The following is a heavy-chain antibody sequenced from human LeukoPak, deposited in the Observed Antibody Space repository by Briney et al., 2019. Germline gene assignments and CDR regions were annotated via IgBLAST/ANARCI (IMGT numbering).Heavy chain of an antibody. CDR3: ASASGSPEHFQH. J-gene: IGHJ1*01. Sequence: TPSETLSLTCTVSGGSISSYYWSWIRQPPGKGLELIGYIYYSGSTNYNPSLKSRVTISVDTSKNQFSLKLSSVTAADTAVYYCASASGSPEHFQHWGQGTLVTVSS. CDR2: IYYSGST. V-gene: IGHV4-59*01. D-gene: IGHD3-3*01. CDR1: GGSISSYY.